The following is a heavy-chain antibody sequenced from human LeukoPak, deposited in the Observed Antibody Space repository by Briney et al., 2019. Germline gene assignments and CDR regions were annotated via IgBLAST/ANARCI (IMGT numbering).Heavy chain of an antibody. CDR3: ARYGGYSYGYGGV. CDR1: GYSISSGYY. J-gene: IGHJ4*02. CDR2: IYHSGST. V-gene: IGHV4-38-2*02. D-gene: IGHD5-18*01. Sequence: PSETLSLTCTVSGYSISSGYYWGWIRQPPGKGLEWIGSIYHSGSTYYNPSLKSRVTISVDTSKNQFSLKLSSVTAADTAVYYCARYGGYSYGYGGVWGQGTLVTVSS.